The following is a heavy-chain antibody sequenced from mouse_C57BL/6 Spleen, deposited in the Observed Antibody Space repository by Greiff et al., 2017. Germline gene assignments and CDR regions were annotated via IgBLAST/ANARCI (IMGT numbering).Heavy chain of an antibody. CDR3: ARGGYDYDYYAMDY. CDR1: GYSFTSYY. CDR2: IYPGSGNT. D-gene: IGHD2-4*01. Sequence: LVESGPELVKPGASVKISCKASGYSFTSYYIHWVKQRPGQGLEWIGWIYPGSGNTKYNEKFKGKATLTADTSSSTAYMQLSSLTSEDSAVYYCARGGYDYDYYAMDYWGQGTSVTVSS. V-gene: IGHV1-66*01. J-gene: IGHJ4*01.